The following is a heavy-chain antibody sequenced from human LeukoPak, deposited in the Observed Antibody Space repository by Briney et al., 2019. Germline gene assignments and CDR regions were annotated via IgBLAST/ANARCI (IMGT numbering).Heavy chain of an antibody. D-gene: IGHD4/OR15-4a*01. CDR2: IYYSGTT. V-gene: IGHV4-39*07. J-gene: IGHJ4*02. CDR1: GGSISSSSYY. CDR3: ARRAGAYSHPYDY. Sequence: SETLSLTCTVSGGSISSSSYYWGWVRQPPGRGLEWIGSIYYSGTTYYNPSLKSRVTISVDTSKNQFSLKLSSVTAADTAVYYCARRAGAYSHPYDYWGQGTLVTVSS.